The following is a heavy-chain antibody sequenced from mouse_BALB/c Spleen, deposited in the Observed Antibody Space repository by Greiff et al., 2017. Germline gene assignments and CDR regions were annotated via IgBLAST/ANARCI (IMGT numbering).Heavy chain of an antibody. CDR3: ARNYDYGYAMDY. V-gene: IGHV5-9-4*01. Sequence: DVKLVESGGGLVKPGGSLKLSCAASGFTFSSYAMSWVRQSPEKRLEWVAEISSGGSYTYYPDTVTGRFTISRDNAKNTLYLEMSSLRSEDTAMYYCARNYDYGYAMDYWGQGTSVTVSS. J-gene: IGHJ4*01. CDR1: GFTFSSYA. CDR2: ISSGGSYT. D-gene: IGHD2-4*01.